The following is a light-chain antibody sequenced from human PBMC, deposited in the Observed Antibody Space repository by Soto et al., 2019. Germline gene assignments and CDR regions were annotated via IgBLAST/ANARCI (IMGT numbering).Light chain of an antibody. V-gene: IGKV3-15*01. CDR3: QQCGSSST. CDR2: GAS. Sequence: EIVMTQSPATLSVSPGERATLSCRASQSVSSNLAWYQQRPGQAPRLLIYGASVRATGVPARFSGSGSGTDFTLTISRLEPEDFAVYYCQQCGSSSTFGQGTRLEIK. J-gene: IGKJ5*01. CDR1: QSVSSN.